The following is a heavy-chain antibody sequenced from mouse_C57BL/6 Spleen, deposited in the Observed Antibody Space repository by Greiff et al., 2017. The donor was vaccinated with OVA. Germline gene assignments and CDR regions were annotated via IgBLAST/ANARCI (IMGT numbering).Heavy chain of an antibody. CDR3: ARQGLGRGGYAMDY. CDR1: GYTFTDYY. Sequence: VQRVESGAELVRPGASVKLSCKASGYTFTDYYINWVKQRPGQGLEWIARIYPGSGNTYYNEKFKGKATLTAEKSSSTAYMQLSSLPSEDSAVYFCARQGLGRGGYAMDYWGQGTSVTVSS. V-gene: IGHV1-76*01. J-gene: IGHJ4*01. D-gene: IGHD4-1*01. CDR2: IYPGSGNT.